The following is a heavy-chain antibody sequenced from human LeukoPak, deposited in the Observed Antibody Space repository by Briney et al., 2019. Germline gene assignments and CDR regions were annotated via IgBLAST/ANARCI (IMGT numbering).Heavy chain of an antibody. CDR2: ISAYKGNT. CDR1: GYTFTSYG. Sequence: ASVKVSCKASGYTFTSYGISWVRQAPGQGLEWRGWISAYKGNTNYAQKLQGRVTMATDTSTSTAYMELRSLRSDDTAVYYCAREGCSSTSCQPRAGYHYYMDVWGKGTTVTVSS. D-gene: IGHD2-2*01. J-gene: IGHJ6*03. CDR3: AREGCSSTSCQPRAGYHYYMDV. V-gene: IGHV1-18*01.